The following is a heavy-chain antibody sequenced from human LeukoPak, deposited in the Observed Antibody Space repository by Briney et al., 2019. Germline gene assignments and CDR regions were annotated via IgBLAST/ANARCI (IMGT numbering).Heavy chain of an antibody. CDR3: PREMELLSGYYYYYMDV. Sequence: QPGGSLRLSCAASVFTFSSYSMNWVRQAPGKGLEGVSYISSSSSTIYYADSVKGRFTISRDNAKNSLYLQMKSLRDEDTAVYHCPREMELLSGYYYYYMDVRGKGTTVTVSS. CDR1: VFTFSSYS. J-gene: IGHJ6*03. V-gene: IGHV3-48*02. CDR2: ISSSSSTI. D-gene: IGHD1-7*01.